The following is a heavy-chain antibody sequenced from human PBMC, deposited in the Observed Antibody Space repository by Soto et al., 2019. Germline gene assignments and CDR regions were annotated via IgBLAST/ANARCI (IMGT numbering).Heavy chain of an antibody. Sequence: QVQLVQSGAEVKKPGSSVKVSSKAAGGTFSSYAISWVRQAPGQGLEWMGGIIPIFGTANYAQKFQGRVKITADESTSTAYMELSRLRSADTAVYYCARDTPSPLPDRSSWYVGYYWFGPWGQGNLVTVS. CDR1: GGTFSSYA. CDR2: IIPIFGTA. V-gene: IGHV1-69*01. CDR3: ARDTPSPLPDRSSWYVGYYWFGP. D-gene: IGHD6-13*01. J-gene: IGHJ5*02.